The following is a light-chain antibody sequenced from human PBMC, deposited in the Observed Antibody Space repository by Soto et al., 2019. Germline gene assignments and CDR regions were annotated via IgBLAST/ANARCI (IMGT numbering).Light chain of an antibody. Sequence: EIVLTQSPDTLSLSPGERATLSCRASQSVSNYLAWYQQKPGQAPRLLIYGASTRATGIPARFSGSGSGTEFTLTISSLQSEDFAVYYCQQYNNWPRGTFGQGTKVDIK. CDR3: QQYNNWPRGT. CDR1: QSVSNY. J-gene: IGKJ1*01. V-gene: IGKV3-15*01. CDR2: GAS.